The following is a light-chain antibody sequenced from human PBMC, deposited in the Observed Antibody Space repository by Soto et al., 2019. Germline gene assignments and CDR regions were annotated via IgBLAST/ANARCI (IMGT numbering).Light chain of an antibody. V-gene: IGLV2-23*01. CDR2: EDT. CDR3: CSFAVGTTLV. CDR1: SSDVGNYNL. J-gene: IGLJ2*01. Sequence: QSALTQPASVSGSPGQSITISCTGTSSDVGNYNLVSWYQHHPDKAPKLIIYEDTKRPSGVSNRFSGSKAGNTASLTISGLQADDDADYYFCSFAVGTTLVFGGGTTLTVL.